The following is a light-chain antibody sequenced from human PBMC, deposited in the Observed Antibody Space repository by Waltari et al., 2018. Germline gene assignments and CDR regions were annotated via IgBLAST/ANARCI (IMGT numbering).Light chain of an antibody. V-gene: IGLV1-40*01. J-gene: IGLJ2*01. CDR3: QSFDSSLSASV. CDR1: RSNFGAGYD. CDR2: GNT. Sequence: QSVLTPPPSVSGAPGQKVTIRCPGSRSNFGAGYDVHRYQQFPGTSPKLLIFGNTNRPSGVPGRFSGSRSGTSASLAIAGLQSEDEAVYYCQSFDSSLSASVFGGGTKLTVL.